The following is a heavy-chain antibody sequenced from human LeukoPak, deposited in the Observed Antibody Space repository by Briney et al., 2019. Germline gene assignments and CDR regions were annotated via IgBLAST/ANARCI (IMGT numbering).Heavy chain of an antibody. D-gene: IGHD3-3*01. J-gene: IGHJ6*03. CDR3: ARDGMDFWSGAKDYYMDV. CDR2: IIPIFGTA. V-gene: IGHV1-69*05. Sequence: GASVKVSCKACGGTFSSYAISWVRQAPGQGLEWMGGIIPIFGTANYAQKFQGRVTITTDESTSTAYMELSSLRSEDTAVYYCARDGMDFWSGAKDYYMDVWGKGTTVTVSS. CDR1: GGTFSSYA.